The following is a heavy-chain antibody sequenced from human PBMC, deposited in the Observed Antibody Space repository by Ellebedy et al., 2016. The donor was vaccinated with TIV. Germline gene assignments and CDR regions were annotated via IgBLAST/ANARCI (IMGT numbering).Heavy chain of an antibody. CDR2: VHHSGSA. CDR1: GGSFSGSY. J-gene: IGHJ4*02. Sequence: MPSETLSLTCAVHGGSFSGSYGTWISQPPGGGLEWIWKVHHSGSASDTPSLMSRVTISLDTSKNQFSLTLSPVTAADTAVYYCARDDPYSGSGSYCNWGQGTLVTVSS. D-gene: IGHD3-10*01. CDR3: ARDDPYSGSGSYCN. V-gene: IGHV4-34*01.